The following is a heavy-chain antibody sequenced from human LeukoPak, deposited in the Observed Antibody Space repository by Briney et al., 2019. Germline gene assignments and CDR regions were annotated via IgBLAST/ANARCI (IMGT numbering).Heavy chain of an antibody. CDR1: GGSITCSNYY. V-gene: IGHV4-39*01. CDR3: ALRTMPPYYFDY. J-gene: IGHJ4*02. CDR2: IYYSGGT. Sequence: PSETLSLTCTVSGGSITCSNYYWGWIRQPPGKGLEWIGSIYYSGGTYYNPSLTSRVTISVDTSKNQCSLKLSSVTAADTALYYCALRTMPPYYFDYWGQGTLVTVSS. D-gene: IGHD2-2*01.